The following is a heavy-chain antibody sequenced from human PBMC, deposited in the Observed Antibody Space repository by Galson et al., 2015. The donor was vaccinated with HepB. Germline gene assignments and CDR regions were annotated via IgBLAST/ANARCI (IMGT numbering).Heavy chain of an antibody. CDR2: ISSSSSTI. J-gene: IGHJ4*02. V-gene: IGHV3-48*01. CDR3: ARDDTYYDYVWGY. Sequence: SLRLSCAASGFTFSSYSMNWVRQAPGKGLEWVSYISSSSSTIYYADSVKGRFTISRDNAKNSLYLQMNSLRAEDTAVYYCARDDTYYDYVWGYWGQGTLVTVSS. CDR1: GFTFSSYS. D-gene: IGHD3-16*01.